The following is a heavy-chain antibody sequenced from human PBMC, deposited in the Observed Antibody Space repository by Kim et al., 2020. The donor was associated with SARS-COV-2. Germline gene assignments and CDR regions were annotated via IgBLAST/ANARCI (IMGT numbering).Heavy chain of an antibody. Sequence: SETLSLTCAVSGGSISSSNWWSWVRQPPGKGLEWIGEIYHSGSTNYNPSLKSRVTISVDKSKNQFSLKLSSVTAADTAVYYCARAGMRTGSSNWFDPWGQGTLVTVSS. D-gene: IGHD1-1*01. CDR3: ARAGMRTGSSNWFDP. J-gene: IGHJ5*02. CDR2: IYHSGST. V-gene: IGHV4-4*02. CDR1: GGSISSSNW.